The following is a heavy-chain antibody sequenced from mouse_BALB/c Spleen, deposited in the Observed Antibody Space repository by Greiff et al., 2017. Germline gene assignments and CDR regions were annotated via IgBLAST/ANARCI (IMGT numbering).Heavy chain of an antibody. CDR2: IDPANGNT. J-gene: IGHJ3*01. CDR1: GFNFNDTD. V-gene: IGHV14-3*02. Sequence: VQLQQSGAELVKPGASVKLSCTASGFNFNDTDMHWVQQTPEQGLEWIGRIDPANGNTKYDPKFQGKATITADTTSNTAYLQQSSLTSEDTAVYDCATETARATSAYWGQGTLVTVSA. D-gene: IGHD3-2*01. CDR3: ATETARATSAY.